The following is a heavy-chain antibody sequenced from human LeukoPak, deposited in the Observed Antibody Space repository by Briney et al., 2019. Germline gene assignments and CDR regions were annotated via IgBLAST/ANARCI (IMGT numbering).Heavy chain of an antibody. J-gene: IGHJ5*02. CDR2: ISGYNGNT. CDR1: GYTFTTYG. V-gene: IGHV1-18*01. Sequence: ASVKVSCKASGYTFTTYGIGWVRQAPGQGLEWMGWISGYNGNTNCAQKFQGRVTMTTDTSTSTAYMELMSLRSDDTAVYYCARTGHESVLYWSDPWGQGTLVNVSS. CDR3: ARTGHESVLYWSDP. D-gene: IGHD3-16*01.